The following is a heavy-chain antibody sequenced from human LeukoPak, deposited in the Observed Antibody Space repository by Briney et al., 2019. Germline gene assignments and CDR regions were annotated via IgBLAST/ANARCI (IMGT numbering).Heavy chain of an antibody. V-gene: IGHV6-1*01. J-gene: IGHJ4*02. CDR2: TYYRTKLNN. Sequence: SQTLSLTCAIYGDTVSSNSATWNWIRHSPSRGLEWLGRTYYRTKLNNDYAVSVESRITINPGISKNQFSLQMNYVTPEDTAVYYCARDLSGRAWEGFDYWGQGTLVTVSS. CDR3: ARDLSGRAWEGFDY. CDR1: GDTVSSNSAT. D-gene: IGHD6-25*01.